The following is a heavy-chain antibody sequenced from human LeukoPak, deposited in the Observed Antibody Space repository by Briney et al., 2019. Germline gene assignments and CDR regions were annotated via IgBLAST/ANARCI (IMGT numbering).Heavy chain of an antibody. CDR2: INPNSGGT. V-gene: IGHV1-2*02. D-gene: IGHD2-15*01. CDR1: GYIFTDYY. CDR3: ARGNIVVEIAATEYYFDY. J-gene: IGHJ4*02. Sequence: ASVTVSFKAFGYIFTDYYIHWVRQAPGQGLEWMGWINPNSGGTNYAQKFVGGVTMTRDTSISTAYMELSRLRSDDTAVYYCARGNIVVEIAATEYYFDYWGQGTLVTVSS.